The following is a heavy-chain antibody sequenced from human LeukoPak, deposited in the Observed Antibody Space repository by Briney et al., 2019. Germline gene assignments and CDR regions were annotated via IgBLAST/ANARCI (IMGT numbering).Heavy chain of an antibody. Sequence: PSETLFLTCTVPGGSISSYYWSWIRQPPGKGLEWNGYIYYSGSTNYNPSLKSRVTISVDTSKNQLSLKLSSVTAADTAVYYCARYHHYYDSSGYSVAYFDYWGQGTLVSVSS. CDR2: IYYSGST. V-gene: IGHV4-59*01. D-gene: IGHD3-22*01. J-gene: IGHJ4*02. CDR1: GGSISSYY. CDR3: ARYHHYYDSSGYSVAYFDY.